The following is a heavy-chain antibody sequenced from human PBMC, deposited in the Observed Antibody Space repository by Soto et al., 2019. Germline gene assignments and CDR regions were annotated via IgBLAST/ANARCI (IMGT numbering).Heavy chain of an antibody. V-gene: IGHV1-18*01. J-gene: IGHJ4*02. CDR3: AGGIIAEVGILPY. Sequence: SVKVARKSSVYGFSRYGVSCVIMATGKGLEWMGWISAYNGNTNYAQKLQGRVTMTTDTSTSTAYMELRSMRADDTAVSYCAGGIIAEVGILPYRVQRTLVPVS. D-gene: IGHD6-13*01. CDR1: VYGFSRYG. CDR2: ISAYNGNT.